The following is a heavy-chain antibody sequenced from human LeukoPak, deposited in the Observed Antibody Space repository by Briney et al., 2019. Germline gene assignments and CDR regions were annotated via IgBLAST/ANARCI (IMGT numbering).Heavy chain of an antibody. Sequence: GGSLRLSCAASGFTFRNYDMNWVRQAPGKGLEWVSFIGSSGSPIYYADSVKGRFTISRDNAKNSLYLHMSSLRVEDTAVYYCARGPAGDPFDHWGQGSLVTVSS. CDR2: IGSSGSPI. J-gene: IGHJ4*02. V-gene: IGHV3-48*03. D-gene: IGHD3-16*01. CDR1: GFTFRNYD. CDR3: ARGPAGDPFDH.